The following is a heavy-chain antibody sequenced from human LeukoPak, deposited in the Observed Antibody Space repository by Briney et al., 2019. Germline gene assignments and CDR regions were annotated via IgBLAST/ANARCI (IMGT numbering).Heavy chain of an antibody. D-gene: IGHD6-19*01. J-gene: IGHJ4*02. V-gene: IGHV1-18*01. CDR1: GYTFTSYG. Sequence: GASVKVSCKASGYTFTSYGISWVRQAPGQGLEWMGWISAYNGNTNYAQKLQGRVTMTTDTSTSTAYMELRSLRSDDTAVYYCARVSRVAVAAPPDYWGQGTLVTVSS. CDR2: ISAYNGNT. CDR3: ARVSRVAVAAPPDY.